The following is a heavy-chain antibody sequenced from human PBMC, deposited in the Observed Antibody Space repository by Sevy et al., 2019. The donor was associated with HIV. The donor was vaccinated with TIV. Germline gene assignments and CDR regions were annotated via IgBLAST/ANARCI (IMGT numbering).Heavy chain of an antibody. J-gene: IGHJ3*02. V-gene: IGHV3-74*01. CDR3: ARDSVTVSGIVLYALDI. D-gene: IGHD3-3*01. CDR1: GFTFGSYW. CDR2: ISDDGRST. Sequence: GGSLRLSCGASGFTFGSYWMHWVRQVPGKGLEWVSCISDDGRSTTYADSVRGRFTISRDNAKNTLYLQMNGLRADDTAVYYCARDSVTVSGIVLYALDIWGQGTMVTVSS.